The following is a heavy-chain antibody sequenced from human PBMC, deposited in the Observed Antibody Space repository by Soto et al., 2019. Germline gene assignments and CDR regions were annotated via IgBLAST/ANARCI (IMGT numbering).Heavy chain of an antibody. Sequence: QVQLQESGPGLVKPSETLSLTCTVSGGSISSYYWSWIRQPPGKGLEWIGYIYYSGSTNYNPSLKSRVTISVXTSKXXXXXXXXXXXXXXXXXXXXXXXXXXNEWGVDYWGQGTLVTVSS. V-gene: IGHV4-59*01. J-gene: IGHJ4*02. CDR1: GGSISSYY. D-gene: IGHD1-26*01. CDR2: IYYSGST. CDR3: XXXXXXNEWGVDY.